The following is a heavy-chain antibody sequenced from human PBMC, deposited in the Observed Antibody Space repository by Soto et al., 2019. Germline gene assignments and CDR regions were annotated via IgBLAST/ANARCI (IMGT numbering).Heavy chain of an antibody. CDR3: AREYGSSYSPRYYGMDV. V-gene: IGHV3-7*05. CDR2: IKQDGSEI. D-gene: IGHD6-13*01. Sequence: EVQLVESGGGLVQPGGSLRLSCAASGFTLSSYWVSWVRQAPGKGLEWVANIKQDGSEIYYVDSVKGRFTISRDTAKSSLYLQLNSLRAEDTAVYYCAREYGSSYSPRYYGMDVWGQGTTVTVSS. J-gene: IGHJ6*02. CDR1: GFTLSSYW.